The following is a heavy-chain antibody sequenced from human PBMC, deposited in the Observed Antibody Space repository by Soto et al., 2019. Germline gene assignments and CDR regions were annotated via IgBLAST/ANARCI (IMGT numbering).Heavy chain of an antibody. Sequence: EVQLLESGGGVVQPGGSLRLSCAASGFTFSAYAMSWVRQAPGKGLQWVSGVGGSDTDKHYADYVRGRFTVSRDNFKNTLYLQMNSLRADDTAVYYCAKGATAVNRVWDPFDMWGQGTEVSVSS. CDR3: AKGATAVNRVWDPFDM. V-gene: IGHV3-23*05. D-gene: IGHD2-8*01. J-gene: IGHJ3*02. CDR1: GFTFSAYA. CDR2: VGGSDTDK.